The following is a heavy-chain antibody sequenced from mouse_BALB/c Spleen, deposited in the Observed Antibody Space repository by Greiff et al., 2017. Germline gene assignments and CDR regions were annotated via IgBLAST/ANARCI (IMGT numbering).Heavy chain of an antibody. Sequence: EVKLLESGPGLVKPSQSLSLTCTVTGYSITSDYAWNWIRQFPGNKLEWMGYISYSGSTSYNPSLKSRISITRDTSKNQFFLQLNSVTTEDTATYYCARGITGYFDVWGAGTTVTVSS. CDR2: ISYSGST. V-gene: IGHV3-2*02. CDR1: GYSITSDYA. CDR3: ARGITGYFDV. D-gene: IGHD2-4*01. J-gene: IGHJ1*01.